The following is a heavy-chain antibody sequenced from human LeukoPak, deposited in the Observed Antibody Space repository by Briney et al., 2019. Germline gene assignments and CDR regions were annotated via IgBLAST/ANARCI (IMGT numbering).Heavy chain of an antibody. CDR1: GFTFSSYE. D-gene: IGHD3-10*02. V-gene: IGHV3-48*03. CDR2: ISDTGSTI. CDR3: AELGITMIGGV. Sequence: GGSLRLSCAASGFTFSSYELNWVGQAPGKGLEGVAYISDTGSTIYYADSVEGRFTISRDNAKNSLYLQMNSLRAEDTAVYYCAELGITMIGGVWGKGTTVTISS. J-gene: IGHJ6*04.